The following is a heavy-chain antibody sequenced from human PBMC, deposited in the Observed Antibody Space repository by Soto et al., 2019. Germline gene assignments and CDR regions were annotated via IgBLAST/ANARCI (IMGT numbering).Heavy chain of an antibody. D-gene: IGHD6-6*01. Sequence: SVQVSCQASGGSFSSYAISWVRQAPGQGLEWMGGIIPIFGTPSYAQKFQGRVTITADESTSTAYMELSSLRSEDTAVYYCAREYRSSSGRFDNWGQGTLVTVPS. CDR1: GGSFSSYA. CDR2: IIPIFGTP. CDR3: AREYRSSSGRFDN. J-gene: IGHJ4*02. V-gene: IGHV1-69*13.